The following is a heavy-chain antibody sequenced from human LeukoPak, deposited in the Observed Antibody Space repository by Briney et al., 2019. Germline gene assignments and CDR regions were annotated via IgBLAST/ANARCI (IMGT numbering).Heavy chain of an antibody. Sequence: GGSLRLSCAASGFTFSSYAMSWVRQAPGKGLEWVSAISGSDYSTYYADSVKGRFTISRDNSKNTLYLQMSSLRAEDTAVYHCAKAASNSWYYFDYWGQGTSATLSS. CDR1: GFTFSSYA. CDR3: AKAASNSWYYFDY. V-gene: IGHV3-23*01. CDR2: ISGSDYST. D-gene: IGHD6-13*01. J-gene: IGHJ4*02.